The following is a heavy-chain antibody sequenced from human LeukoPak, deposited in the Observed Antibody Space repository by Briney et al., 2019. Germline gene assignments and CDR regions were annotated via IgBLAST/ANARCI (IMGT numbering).Heavy chain of an antibody. CDR3: ARDLVGSGLFDY. Sequence: GGSLRLSCAASGFTVSSNYMSWVRQAPGKGLEWVSVIYSGGSTYYADSVKGRFTISRDNSKNTLYLQMNSLRAEDTAVYYCARDLVGSGLFDYWGQGTLVTVSS. CDR2: IYSGGST. D-gene: IGHD6-19*01. V-gene: IGHV3-53*01. CDR1: GFTVSSNY. J-gene: IGHJ4*02.